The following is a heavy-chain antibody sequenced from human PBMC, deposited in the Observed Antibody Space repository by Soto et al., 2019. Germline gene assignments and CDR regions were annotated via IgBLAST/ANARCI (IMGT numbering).Heavy chain of an antibody. Sequence: EVQLVESGGGLVKPGGSLRLSCAASGFTFSNAWMSWVRQAPGKGLEWVGRIKSKTDGGTTDYAAPVKGRFTISRDDSKNTLYLQMNSLKTEDTAVYYCTSHIAAAGLFDYWGQGTLVTVSS. D-gene: IGHD6-13*01. CDR1: GFTFSNAW. J-gene: IGHJ4*02. CDR3: TSHIAAAGLFDY. CDR2: IKSKTDGGTT. V-gene: IGHV3-15*01.